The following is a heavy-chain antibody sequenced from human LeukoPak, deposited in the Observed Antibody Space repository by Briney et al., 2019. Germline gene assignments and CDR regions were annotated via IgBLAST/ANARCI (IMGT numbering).Heavy chain of an antibody. V-gene: IGHV1-8*01. J-gene: IGHJ4*02. Sequence: ASVKVSCKASGYTFTSYDINWVRQATGQGLEWMGWMNPNSGNTGYAQKFQGRVTMTRNTSISTAYMELSSLRPEDTAVYYCARWDDYYGSGSSKYYFDYWGQGTLVTVSS. CDR3: ARWDDYYGSGSSKYYFDY. CDR1: GYTFTSYD. D-gene: IGHD3-10*01. CDR2: MNPNSGNT.